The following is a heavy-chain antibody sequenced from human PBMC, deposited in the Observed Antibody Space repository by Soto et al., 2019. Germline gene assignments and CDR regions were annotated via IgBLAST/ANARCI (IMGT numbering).Heavy chain of an antibody. V-gene: IGHV4-4*07. J-gene: IGHJ4*02. D-gene: IGHD5-12*01. CDR1: GGSMTSYY. CDR3: ARGYSGYDYNFDY. Sequence: PSETLSLTCTVSGGSMTSYYWTWIRQPAGKGLEWIGRVYSSGGTHYNPSLKSRVTISIDTSKDEFSLTLSSVTAADTAVYFCARGYSGYDYNFDYWGQGISVTVSS. CDR2: VYSSGGT.